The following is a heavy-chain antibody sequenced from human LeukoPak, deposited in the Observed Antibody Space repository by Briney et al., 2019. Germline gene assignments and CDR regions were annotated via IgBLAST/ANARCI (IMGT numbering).Heavy chain of an antibody. CDR3: ARDPTSGWFDP. D-gene: IGHD3-10*01. V-gene: IGHV4-59*01. Sequence: SETLSLTCTVSGVSISSYYWSWIRQPPGKGLEWIGFIYYSGSTNYNPSLKSRVTISVDTSKNQFSLKLNSVTAADTAVYYCARDPTSGWFDPWGQGTVVTVSS. CDR1: GVSISSYY. CDR2: IYYSGST. J-gene: IGHJ5*02.